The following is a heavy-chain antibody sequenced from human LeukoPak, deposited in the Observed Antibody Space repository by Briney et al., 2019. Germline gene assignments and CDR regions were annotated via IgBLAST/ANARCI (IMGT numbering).Heavy chain of an antibody. D-gene: IGHD4-17*01. V-gene: IGHV1-18*01. J-gene: IGHJ6*03. CDR1: GYTFTNYG. CDR3: ARVVTTSNIYMDV. CDR2: ISGYNGNT. Sequence: ASVKVSCKTSGYTFTNYGINWVRQAPGQGLEWMGWISGYNGNTNYAQKLQGRVTMTTDTSTSTAYMELRSLRSDDTAVYYCARVVTTSNIYMDVWGKGTTVTVSS.